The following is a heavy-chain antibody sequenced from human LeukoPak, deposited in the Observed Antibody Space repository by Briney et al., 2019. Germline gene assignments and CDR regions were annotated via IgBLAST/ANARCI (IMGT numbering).Heavy chain of an antibody. Sequence: PSETLSLTCGVNDGAFSGYYWSWIRQPPGKGLEWIGEINHIGTTNYNPSLKSRVTLSVDTSKNQFSLKLSSVTAADTAVYFCARGRTGTYYYGSGSYSKSPYFYYGMDVWGQGTTVTVPS. J-gene: IGHJ6*02. CDR2: INHIGTT. CDR3: ARGRTGTYYYGSGSYSKSPYFYYGMDV. V-gene: IGHV4-34*01. CDR1: DGAFSGYY. D-gene: IGHD3-10*01.